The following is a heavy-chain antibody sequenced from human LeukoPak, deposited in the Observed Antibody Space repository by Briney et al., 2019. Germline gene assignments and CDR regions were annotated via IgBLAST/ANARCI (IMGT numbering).Heavy chain of an antibody. J-gene: IGHJ3*02. V-gene: IGHV4-39*07. Sequence: SETLSLTCTVSGGSISTSNYYWGWIRQPPGKGLEWIGNIFYSGSTYYSPSLKSRVTISLDTSRDQFSLKLNSVTAADTAVYYCARGSTVAIGAFDIWGQGTMVTVSS. CDR2: IFYSGST. CDR1: GGSISTSNYY. CDR3: ARGSTVAIGAFDI. D-gene: IGHD4-23*01.